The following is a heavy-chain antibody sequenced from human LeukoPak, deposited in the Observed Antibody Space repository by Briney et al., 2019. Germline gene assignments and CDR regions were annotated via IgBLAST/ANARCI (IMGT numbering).Heavy chain of an antibody. CDR1: GFTFSSYG. D-gene: IGHD6-13*01. Sequence: GGSLRLSCAASGFTFSSYGMHWVRQAPGKGLEWVAVISYDGSDKYYADSVKGRFTISRDNSKDTLYLQMNSLRAEDTAVYYCAKDQDIAAAAYYFDYWGQGTLVTVSS. CDR2: ISYDGSDK. CDR3: AKDQDIAAAAYYFDY. J-gene: IGHJ4*02. V-gene: IGHV3-30*18.